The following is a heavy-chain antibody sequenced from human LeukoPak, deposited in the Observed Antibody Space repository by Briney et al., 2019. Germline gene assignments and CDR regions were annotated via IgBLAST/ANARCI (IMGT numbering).Heavy chain of an antibody. CDR2: IIPIVGIA. CDR1: GGTFSSYA. CDR3: ATQREQWLNWFDP. J-gene: IGHJ5*02. D-gene: IGHD6-19*01. Sequence: AASVMVSCKASGGTFSSYAISWVRQAPGQGLEWMGRIIPIVGIANYAQRFQGRFTIIADTSTSTVYMALSSLRSEDTAVYYCATQREQWLNWFDPWGQGTLVTVSS. V-gene: IGHV1-69*04.